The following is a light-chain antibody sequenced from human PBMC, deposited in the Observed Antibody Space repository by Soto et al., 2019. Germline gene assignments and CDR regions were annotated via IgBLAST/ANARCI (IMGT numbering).Light chain of an antibody. CDR1: SSDDGGYNH. Sequence: QSALTQPRSVSGSPGQSVTISCTGTSSDDGGYNHVSWYQQHPGKAPKLMIYDVSKRPSGVSYRVSGSKYGNTASLTISGLQAQDVADYTRCSFAGGYTYVFGPGTKLTVL. J-gene: IGLJ1*01. V-gene: IGLV2-11*01. CDR3: CSFAGGYTYV. CDR2: DVS.